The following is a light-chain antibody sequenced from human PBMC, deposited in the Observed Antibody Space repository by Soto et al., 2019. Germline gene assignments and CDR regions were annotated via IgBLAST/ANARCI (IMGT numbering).Light chain of an antibody. CDR2: AAS. Sequence: DIQMTQSPSSLSASVGDRVTITCRASQSISSYLNWYQQNPGKAPMLLIYAASSLQSGAPSRFSGSGSGTDFTLTISSLQPEDVATYYCQESYSTPPWTFGQGTKVDSK. CDR3: QESYSTPPWT. CDR1: QSISSY. J-gene: IGKJ1*01. V-gene: IGKV1-39*01.